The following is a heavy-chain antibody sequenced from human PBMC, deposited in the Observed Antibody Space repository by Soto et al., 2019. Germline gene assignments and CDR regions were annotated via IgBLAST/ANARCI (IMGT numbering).Heavy chain of an antibody. CDR3: AKAVVGATNRPPDY. Sequence: GGSLRLSCAASGFTFSNAVMTWVRQAPGKGLEWVSGITGSGSTTYYADSVKGRFTVSRDNSNNTLYLQMTSLRGDDTAVYYCAKAVVGATNRPPDYWGQGTLVTVSS. D-gene: IGHD1-26*01. CDR2: ITGSGSTT. J-gene: IGHJ4*02. V-gene: IGHV3-23*01. CDR1: GFTFSNAV.